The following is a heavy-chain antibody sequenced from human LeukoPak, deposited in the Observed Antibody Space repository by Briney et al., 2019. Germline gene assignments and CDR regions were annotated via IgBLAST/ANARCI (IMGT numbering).Heavy chain of an antibody. V-gene: IGHV3-33*01. CDR2: IWYDGSNK. J-gene: IGHJ5*02. CDR3: ARDGTETAGPFDP. D-gene: IGHD1/OR15-1a*01. CDR1: GFTFSSYG. Sequence: GGSLRLSCAASGFTFSSYGMHWVRQAPGKGLEWVAVIWYDGSNKYYADSVKGRFTISRDNSKNTLYLQMNSLRVEDTAVYYCARDGTETAGPFDPWGQGTLVTVSS.